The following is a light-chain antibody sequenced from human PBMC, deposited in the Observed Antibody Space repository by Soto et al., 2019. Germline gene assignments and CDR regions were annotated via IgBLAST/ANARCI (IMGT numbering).Light chain of an antibody. CDR2: GIS. CDR3: LQDYVYPWT. J-gene: IGKJ1*01. CDR1: QGVGSD. V-gene: IGKV1-6*01. Sequence: AIQMTQSPSSLSASVGDRVTITCRASQGVGSDFGWYQQKPGKAPKVLIYGISSLHSGVPSRFSGSGSGTDFTLTITSLQPEDIATYYCLQDYVYPWTFGQGTKVDIK.